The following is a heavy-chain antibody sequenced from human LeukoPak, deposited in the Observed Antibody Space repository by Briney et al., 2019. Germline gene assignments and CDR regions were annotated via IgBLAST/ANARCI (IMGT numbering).Heavy chain of an antibody. CDR2: IYGGGDA. V-gene: IGHV3-66*01. Sequence: QPGGSLRLSCTASGFTFSITYMAWVRQAPGKGLEWVSVIYGGGDAYYADSVKGRFTISRDNAKNSLYLQMNSLRAEDTAVYYCAREVVMGDGSNDYWGQGTLVTVSS. CDR3: AREVVMGDGSNDY. J-gene: IGHJ4*02. CDR1: GFTFSITY. D-gene: IGHD3-10*01.